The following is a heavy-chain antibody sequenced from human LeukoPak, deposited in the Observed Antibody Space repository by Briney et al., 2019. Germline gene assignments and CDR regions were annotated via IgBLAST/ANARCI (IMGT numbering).Heavy chain of an antibody. D-gene: IGHD3-10*01. CDR3: ARDTRNIWFGELVGAFDI. V-gene: IGHV1-46*01. CDR1: GYTFTSYY. CDR2: INPSGGST. J-gene: IGHJ3*02. Sequence: ASVKVSCKASGYTFTSYYMHWVRQAPGQGLEWMGIINPSGGSTSYAQKFQGRVTMTRDTSTSTVYMELSSLRSEDTAVYYCARDTRNIWFGELVGAFDIWGQGTMVTVPS.